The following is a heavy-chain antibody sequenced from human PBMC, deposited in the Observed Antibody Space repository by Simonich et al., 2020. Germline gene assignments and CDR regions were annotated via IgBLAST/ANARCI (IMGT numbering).Heavy chain of an antibody. CDR1: GYTFTGYY. CDR2: INPNSGGT. J-gene: IGHJ6*03. V-gene: IGHV1-2*02. Sequence: QVQLVQSGADVKKPGASVKVSCKASGYTFTGYYMHWVGQAPGQGLEWMGWINPNSGGTNYAQKIQGRVTMTRDTSSSTAYMELSRLRSDDTAVYYCARGALTGDYYYMDVWGKGTTVTVSS. D-gene: IGHD7-27*01. CDR3: ARGALTGDYYYMDV.